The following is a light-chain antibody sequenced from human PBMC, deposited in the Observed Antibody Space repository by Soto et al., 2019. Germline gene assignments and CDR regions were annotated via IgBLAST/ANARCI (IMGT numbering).Light chain of an antibody. CDR2: DVS. CDR1: SSDVGGYNY. J-gene: IGLJ1*01. Sequence: QSALTQPASVSGSPGQSITISCTGTSSDVGGYNYVSWYQQHPGKAPKLMLYDVSNRPSGVSNRFSGSKSGNTASLTISGLQAEDEADYYCSSYTSSRTLCYVFVTGTKLPVL. CDR3: SSYTSSRTLCYV. V-gene: IGLV2-14*01.